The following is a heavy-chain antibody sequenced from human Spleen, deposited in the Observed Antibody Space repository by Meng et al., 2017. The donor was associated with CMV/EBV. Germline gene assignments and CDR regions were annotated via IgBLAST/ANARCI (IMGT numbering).Heavy chain of an antibody. V-gene: IGHV3-30*02. Sequence: GESLKISCAASGFTFSSYGMHWVRQAPGKGPEWVAFIRYDGSNKYYADSVKGRFTISRDNSKNTLYLQMNSLRAEDTAVYYCASDGVLVEIPTYWGQGMLVTVSS. CDR2: IRYDGSNK. D-gene: IGHD5-24*01. J-gene: IGHJ4*02. CDR1: GFTFSSYG. CDR3: ASDGVLVEIPTY.